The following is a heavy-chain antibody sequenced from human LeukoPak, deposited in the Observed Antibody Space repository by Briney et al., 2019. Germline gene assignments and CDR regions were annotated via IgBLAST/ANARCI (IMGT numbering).Heavy chain of an antibody. J-gene: IGHJ5*02. CDR1: GGSISIYY. V-gene: IGHV4-4*08. CDR3: ATSGSVTYLKWFAP. D-gene: IGHD3-10*01. CDR2: VHSGGTT. Sequence: SETLSLTCTVSGGSISIYYWTWIRQPPGKRLEWIGYVHSGGTTTYNPSLESRVSMSVDTSRNQFSLNLSSVTAADAAVYYCATSGSVTYLKWFAPWGQGTQVTVSS.